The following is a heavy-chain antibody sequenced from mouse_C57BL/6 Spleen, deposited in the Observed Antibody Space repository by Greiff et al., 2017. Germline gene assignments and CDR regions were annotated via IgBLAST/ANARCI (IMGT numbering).Heavy chain of an antibody. J-gene: IGHJ2*01. CDR3: ARPNWDEGPFDY. V-gene: IGHV1-82*01. D-gene: IGHD4-1*01. CDR1: GYAFSSSW. CDR2: IYPGDGDT. Sequence: VQLQESGPELVKPGASVKISCKASGYAFSSSWMNWVKQRPGKGLEWIGRIYPGDGDTNYNGKFKGKATLTADKSSSTAYMQLSSLTSEDSAVYFCARPNWDEGPFDYWGQGTTLTVSS.